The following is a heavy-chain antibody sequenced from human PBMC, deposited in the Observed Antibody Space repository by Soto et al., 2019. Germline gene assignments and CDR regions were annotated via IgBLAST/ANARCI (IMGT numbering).Heavy chain of an antibody. CDR2: IYYSGST. D-gene: IGHD3-3*01. V-gene: IGHV4-30-4*01. Sequence: QVQLQESGPGLVKPSQTLSLTCTVSGGSISSGDYYWSWIRQPPGKGLEWIGYIYYSGSTYYNPSLKRRVTISVDTSKNQFSLKLSSVTAADTAVYYCARDLGDDFWSGYYTGGDYYYGMDVWGQGTTVTVSS. CDR3: ARDLGDDFWSGYYTGGDYYYGMDV. CDR1: GGSISSGDYY. J-gene: IGHJ6*02.